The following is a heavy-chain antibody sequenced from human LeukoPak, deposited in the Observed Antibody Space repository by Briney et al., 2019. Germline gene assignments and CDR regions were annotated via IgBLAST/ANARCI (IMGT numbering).Heavy chain of an antibody. CDR2: ITWNSDSI. CDR3: AKGGGGRLIYYYYMDV. Sequence: WIRQPPGKGLEWVSGITWNSDSIDYADSVKGRFTISRDNAKNSLYLQMNSLRAEDMALYYCAKGGGGRLIYYYYMDVWGKGTTVTVSS. J-gene: IGHJ6*03. D-gene: IGHD3-16*01. V-gene: IGHV3-9*03.